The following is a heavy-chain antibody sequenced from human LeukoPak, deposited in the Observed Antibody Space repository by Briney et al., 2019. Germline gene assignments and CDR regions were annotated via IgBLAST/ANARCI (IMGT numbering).Heavy chain of an antibody. CDR3: AKGTDTTGRHNFDI. V-gene: IGHV3-23*01. J-gene: IGHJ4*02. D-gene: IGHD2-8*02. CDR1: GFTFTSYA. CDR2: ITSSGDGT. Sequence: GGSLRLSCQASGFTFTSYAMHWVRQAPGKGLEWVSSITSSGDGTFYTDSLSGRFTISRDNAKKAVFLQMKSLRRGDSALYFCAKGTDTTGRHNFDIWGQGTLVTVSS.